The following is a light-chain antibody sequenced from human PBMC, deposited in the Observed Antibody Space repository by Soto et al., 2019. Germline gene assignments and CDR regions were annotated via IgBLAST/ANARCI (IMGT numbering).Light chain of an antibody. V-gene: IGKV3-15*01. CDR2: GAS. CDR3: QQYNNWSPYT. CDR1: QSVSSN. Sequence: EIVMTQSPAPLSVSPGERATLSCRASQSVSSNLAWYQQKPGQAPRLLLYGASTRATGIPARFSGSGSGTEFTLTISSLQSDDFAVYDCQQYNNWSPYTFGQGTKLEIK. J-gene: IGKJ2*01.